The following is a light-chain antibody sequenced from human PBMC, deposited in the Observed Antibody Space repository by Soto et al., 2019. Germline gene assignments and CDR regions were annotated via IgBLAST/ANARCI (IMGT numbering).Light chain of an antibody. CDR1: QSVSSSF. V-gene: IGKV3-20*01. J-gene: IGKJ1*01. Sequence: EIVLTQSPGTLSLSPGERATLSCRASQSVSSSFLAWYQQKPGQAPRLLIYGASSRATGIPDRFSGSWSGTDFPLTISRLEPEDFAVYYCQQYDNSPWTFGQGTKVEIK. CDR2: GAS. CDR3: QQYDNSPWT.